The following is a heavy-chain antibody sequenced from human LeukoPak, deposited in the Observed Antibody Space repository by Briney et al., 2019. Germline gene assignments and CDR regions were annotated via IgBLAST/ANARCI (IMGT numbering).Heavy chain of an antibody. D-gene: IGHD3-3*01. CDR1: GYSISSGYY. Sequence: PSETLSLTCAVSGYSISSGYYWGWIRQPPGKGLEWIGSIYHSGSTYYNPSLKSRVTISVDTSKNQFSLKLSSVTAADTAVYYCARTTRTIFGVVIPGSAFDIWGQGTIVTVSS. V-gene: IGHV4-38-2*01. J-gene: IGHJ3*02. CDR3: ARTTRTIFGVVIPGSAFDI. CDR2: IYHSGST.